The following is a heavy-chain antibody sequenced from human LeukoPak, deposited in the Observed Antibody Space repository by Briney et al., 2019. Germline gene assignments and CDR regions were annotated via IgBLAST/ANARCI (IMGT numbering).Heavy chain of an antibody. J-gene: IGHJ4*02. CDR2: IYTSGST. CDR1: GGSISSGSYY. D-gene: IGHD3-3*01. CDR3: ARVTYYDLWSGYYFDY. Sequence: PSQTLSLTCTVSGGSISSGSYYWSWIRQPAGKGLEWIARIYTSGSTNYNPSLKSRVTISVDTSKNQFSLKLSSVTAADTAVYYCARVTYYDLWSGYYFDYWGQGTLVTVSS. V-gene: IGHV4-61*02.